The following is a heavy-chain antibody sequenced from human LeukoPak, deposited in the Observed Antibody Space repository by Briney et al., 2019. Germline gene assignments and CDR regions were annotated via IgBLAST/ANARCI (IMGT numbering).Heavy chain of an antibody. CDR2: IYHSGST. V-gene: IGHV4-38-2*02. CDR3: ARESITMIVVVIPDAFDI. D-gene: IGHD3-22*01. CDR1: GYSISSGYY. J-gene: IGHJ3*02. Sequence: SETLSLTCTVSGYSISSGYYWGWIRQPPGKGLEWIGSIYHSGSTYYNPSLKSRVTISVDTSKNQFSLKLSSVTAADTAVYYCARESITMIVVVIPDAFDIWGQGTMVTVSS.